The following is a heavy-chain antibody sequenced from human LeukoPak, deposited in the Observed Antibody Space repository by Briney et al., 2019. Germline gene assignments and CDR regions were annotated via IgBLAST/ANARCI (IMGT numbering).Heavy chain of an antibody. CDR3: SRGRGGTYYFDY. D-gene: IGHD1-26*01. J-gene: IGHJ4*02. CDR1: GFTFSSYG. Sequence: GGSLRLSCAASGFTFSSYGMNWVRQAPGKGLEWVGYIRSKAYGGATEYAASVRGRFTISRDNSKSIAYLQMNSLKTEDTAVYYCSRGRGGTYYFDYWGQGTLVIVSS. V-gene: IGHV3-49*04. CDR2: IRSKAYGGAT.